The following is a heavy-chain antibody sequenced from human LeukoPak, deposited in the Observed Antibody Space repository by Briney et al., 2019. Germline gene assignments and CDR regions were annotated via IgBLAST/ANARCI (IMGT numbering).Heavy chain of an antibody. D-gene: IGHD3-3*01. CDR2: ISAYNGNT. J-gene: IGHJ6*03. CDR1: GYTFTSYG. V-gene: IGHV1-18*01. Sequence: ASVKVSCKASGYTFTSYGISWVRQAPGQGLEWMGWISAYNGNTHYAQKLQGRVTMTTDTSTSTAYMELRSLRSDDTAVYYRARGSGVHYDFWSGYYHYYYYYYMDVWGKGTTVTVSS. CDR3: ARGSGVHYDFWSGYYHYYYYYYMDV.